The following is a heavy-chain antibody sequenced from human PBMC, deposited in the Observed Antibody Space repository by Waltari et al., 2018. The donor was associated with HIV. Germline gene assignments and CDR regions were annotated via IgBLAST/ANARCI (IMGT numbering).Heavy chain of an antibody. CDR2: IYSTGST. V-gene: IGHV4-4*07. Sequence: QVHLQESGPGLVRPSETLSLICTVSGGSFSSYYWHWIRQPAGKGLEWMGRIYSTGSTNYNPSLKSRVTMSVDTYNNQIFLRLNSVTAADTAVYYCARNLWFGDFRWFDPWGQGTLVTVSS. CDR1: GGSFSSYY. D-gene: IGHD3-10*01. J-gene: IGHJ5*02. CDR3: ARNLWFGDFRWFDP.